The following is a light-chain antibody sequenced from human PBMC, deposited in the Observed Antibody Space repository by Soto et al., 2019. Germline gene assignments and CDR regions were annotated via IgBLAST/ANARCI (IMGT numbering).Light chain of an antibody. J-gene: IGLJ1*01. Sequence: QSALPQPASVSGSPGQSVTISCSGASSDVGAYEHVSWYQQDAGSAPKLILYDVNNRPSGVSNHFSGSKSGNTAYLVXSXLQANDEADYYCSSYSTTNILVFGSGTKVTVL. V-gene: IGLV2-14*01. CDR3: SSYSTTNILV. CDR1: SSDVGAYEH. CDR2: DVN.